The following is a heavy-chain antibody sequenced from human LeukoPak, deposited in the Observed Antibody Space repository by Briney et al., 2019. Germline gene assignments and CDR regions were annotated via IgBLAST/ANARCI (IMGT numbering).Heavy chain of an antibody. J-gene: IGHJ4*02. D-gene: IGHD3-22*01. V-gene: IGHV3-30*03. CDR2: ISHDGINT. CDR3: AREGDSSGYYPDSIDY. CDR1: RFSFSNYA. Sequence: GRSLRLSCAVSRFSFSNYAMHWVRQDSGRGLEWLAVISHDGINTYYADSVKGRFTISRDNSKNTLYLQLNSLRAEDTAVYYCAREGDSSGYYPDSIDYWGQGTLVTVSS.